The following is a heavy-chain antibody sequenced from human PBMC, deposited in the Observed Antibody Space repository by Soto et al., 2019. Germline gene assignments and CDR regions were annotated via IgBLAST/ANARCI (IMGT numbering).Heavy chain of an antibody. CDR2: ITPSGSYT. V-gene: IGHV3-11*05. CDR1: GFTLSESF. J-gene: IGHJ4*02. CDR3: VREAWSNPDY. D-gene: IGHD1-26*01. Sequence: QVQLVESGGGLIKHGGSLRLSCTASGFTLSESFMSWIRLAPGRGLEWVSYITPSGSYTRYADSVKGRFTISSDDAKNSLYLQMNSLRAEDTALYYCVREAWSNPDYWGQGTLVTVSS.